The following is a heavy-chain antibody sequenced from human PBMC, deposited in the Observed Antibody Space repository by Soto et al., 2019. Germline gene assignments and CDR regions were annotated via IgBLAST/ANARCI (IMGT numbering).Heavy chain of an antibody. CDR1: GFTFSDYA. Sequence: GGSLRLSCAASGFTFSDYAMGWVRQAPGKGLEWFSAITGGGGDTYYADSVQGRFTTSRDNSKNTLDLQMNNLRVEDTGVYYCAKGSSNSRPYYFDYWGQGTLVTVSS. J-gene: IGHJ4*02. CDR3: AKGSSNSRPYYFDY. V-gene: IGHV3-23*01. CDR2: ITGGGGDT. D-gene: IGHD1-26*01.